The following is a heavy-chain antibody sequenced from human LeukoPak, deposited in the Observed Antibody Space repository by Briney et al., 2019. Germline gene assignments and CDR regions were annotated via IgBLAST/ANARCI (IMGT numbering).Heavy chain of an antibody. Sequence: SETLSLTCTVSGGSMSTYYWSWIRQSPGKGLEWIGYSYYSGSTSYNHSHKSRLTISIDSSKTQFYLKLSSVTAADTAVYYCARVVYSGSWGYFDYWGQGILVTVSS. CDR1: GGSMSTYY. V-gene: IGHV4-59*01. CDR2: SYYSGST. CDR3: ARVVYSGSWGYFDY. D-gene: IGHD3-10*01. J-gene: IGHJ4*02.